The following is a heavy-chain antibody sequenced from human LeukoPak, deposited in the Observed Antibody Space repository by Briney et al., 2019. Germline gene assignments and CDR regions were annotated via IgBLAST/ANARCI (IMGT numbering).Heavy chain of an antibody. V-gene: IGHV1-69*01. D-gene: IGHD1-26*01. Sequence: SVKVSRKASGGTFSSYAISWVRQAPGQGLEWMGGIIPIFGTANYAQKFQGRVTITADESTSTAYMELSSLRSEDTAVYYCARGITVGATTYGAFDIWGQGTMVTVSS. CDR2: IIPIFGTA. J-gene: IGHJ3*02. CDR3: ARGITVGATTYGAFDI. CDR1: GGTFSSYA.